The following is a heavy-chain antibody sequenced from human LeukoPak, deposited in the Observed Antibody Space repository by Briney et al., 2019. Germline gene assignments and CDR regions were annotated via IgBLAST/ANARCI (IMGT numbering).Heavy chain of an antibody. Sequence: PGGSLRLSCAASGFTFSSYAMSWVRQAPGKGLEWVSAISGSGGSTYYADSVKGRFTISRDNSKNTLYLQMNSLRAEDTAVYYCARVAGASIAARRGSFEFDPWGQGTLVTVSS. CDR2: ISGSGGST. D-gene: IGHD6-6*01. CDR1: GFTFSSYA. V-gene: IGHV3-23*01. CDR3: ARVAGASIAARRGSFEFDP. J-gene: IGHJ5*02.